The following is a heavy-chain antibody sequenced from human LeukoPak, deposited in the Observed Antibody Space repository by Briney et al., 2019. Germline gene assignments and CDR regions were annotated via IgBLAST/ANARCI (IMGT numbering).Heavy chain of an antibody. V-gene: IGHV3-53*01. CDR3: ARRAGGYSHPYDY. D-gene: IGHD4-23*01. Sequence: GGSLRLSCAVSGFTVSGNYMSWVRQAPGKWLEWVSLIYSGGTTYYADSVKGRFTISRDNSKNTLYLQMNSLRAEDTAVYYCARRAGGYSHPYDYWGQGILVTVSS. CDR2: IYSGGTT. J-gene: IGHJ4*02. CDR1: GFTVSGNY.